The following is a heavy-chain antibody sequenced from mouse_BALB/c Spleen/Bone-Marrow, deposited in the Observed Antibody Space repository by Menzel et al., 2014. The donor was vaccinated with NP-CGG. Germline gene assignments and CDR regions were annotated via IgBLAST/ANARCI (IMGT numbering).Heavy chain of an antibody. Sequence: EVNVVESGAELVKPGASVKLSCTASGFNIKDTYMHWVKQRPEQGLEWIGRIDPANGNTKYDPKFQGKATITADTSSNTAYLQLSSLTSEDTAVYYCARYCYGSSYAMDYWGQGTSVTVSS. CDR3: ARYCYGSSYAMDY. D-gene: IGHD1-1*01. J-gene: IGHJ4*01. V-gene: IGHV14-3*02. CDR1: GFNIKDTY. CDR2: IDPANGNT.